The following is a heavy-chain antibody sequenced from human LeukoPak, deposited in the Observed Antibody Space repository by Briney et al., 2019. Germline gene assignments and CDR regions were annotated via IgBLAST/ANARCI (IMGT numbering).Heavy chain of an antibody. CDR3: ARGHFGLDV. CDR2: ISTSSTST. Sequence: GGSLRLSCAASGFTFNAHYMSWIRQAPGKGLEWISYISTSSTSTYYSDSVKGRFTISRDDAKNSLYLQMNSLRAEDTAVYYCARGHFGLDVWGRGTTVTVSS. J-gene: IGHJ6*02. V-gene: IGHV3-11*05. CDR1: GFTFNAHY.